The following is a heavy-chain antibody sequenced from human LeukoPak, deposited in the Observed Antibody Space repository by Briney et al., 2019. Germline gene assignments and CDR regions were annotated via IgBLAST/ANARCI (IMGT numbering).Heavy chain of an antibody. D-gene: IGHD6-6*01. V-gene: IGHV1-3*01. CDR1: GYTFTSYA. Sequence: ASVKVSCKASGYTFTSYAMHWVRQAPGQRLEWMGWINAGNGNTKYSQKFQGRVTITRDTSASTAYMELSRLRSDDTAVYYCARSRIAARPSNLDYWGQGTLVTVSS. CDR2: INAGNGNT. CDR3: ARSRIAARPSNLDY. J-gene: IGHJ4*02.